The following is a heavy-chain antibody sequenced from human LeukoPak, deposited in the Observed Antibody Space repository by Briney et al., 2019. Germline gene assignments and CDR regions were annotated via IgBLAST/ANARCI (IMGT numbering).Heavy chain of an antibody. CDR3: ARVPGDSSGYYPFDY. CDR2: LYSGANT. J-gene: IGHJ4*02. CDR1: GLTVSSNY. D-gene: IGHD3-22*01. V-gene: IGHV3-53*01. Sequence: GGSLRLSCAASGLTVSSNYMNWVRQAPGKGLEWVSVLYSGANTYYADSVKGRFTISRDNAKNSLYLQMNSLGAEDTAVYYCARVPGDSSGYYPFDYWGQGTLVTVSS.